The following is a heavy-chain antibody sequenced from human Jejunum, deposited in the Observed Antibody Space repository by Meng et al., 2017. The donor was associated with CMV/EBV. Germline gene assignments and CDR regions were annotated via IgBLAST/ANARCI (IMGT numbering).Heavy chain of an antibody. J-gene: IGHJ4*02. CDR2: IFYSGST. V-gene: IGHV4-59*01. CDR3: ARRYGSAIDI. CDR1: GGSINNYY. D-gene: IGHD3-10*01. Sequence: CTVSGGSINNYYWTWIRQPPGKGLEWIGYIFYSGSTNYNPSLKSRVTISVDTSKNQFFLKLHSVTAADTAVYYCARRYGSAIDIWGQGTLVTVSS.